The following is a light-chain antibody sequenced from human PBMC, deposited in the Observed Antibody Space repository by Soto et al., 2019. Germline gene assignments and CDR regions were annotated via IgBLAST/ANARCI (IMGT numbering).Light chain of an antibody. CDR3: QQYDRASWA. CDR2: RAS. V-gene: IGKV1-5*03. CDR1: QSISSW. J-gene: IGKJ1*01. Sequence: DIQMTQSPSTLSASVGDRVIITCRASQSISSWLAWYQQKPGKAPNLLIYRASTLKSGIPSRFSASGSGTDFTRTITTLPPDDFAPYYYQQYDRASWAFGPGTKVEI.